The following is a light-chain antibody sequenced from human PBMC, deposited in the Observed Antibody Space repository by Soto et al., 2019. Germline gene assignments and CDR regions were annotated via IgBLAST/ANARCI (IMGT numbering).Light chain of an antibody. CDR3: QQGYSRPRT. CDR1: QSISSS. CDR2: GVS. V-gene: IGKV1-39*01. Sequence: DIQMTQSPSSLSASVGVKATITCRASQSISSSLNWYQQKSGKAPNLLIYGVSRLQGGVPSRFSGSGSGTEFTLTISSLQPEDVATYFCQQGYSRPRTFGQGTKVDIK. J-gene: IGKJ1*01.